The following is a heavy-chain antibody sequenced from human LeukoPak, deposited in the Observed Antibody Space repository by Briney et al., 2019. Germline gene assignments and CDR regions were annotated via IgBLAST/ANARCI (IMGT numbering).Heavy chain of an antibody. CDR3: ARDLVHCRGGSCYS. V-gene: IGHV1-69*04. Sequence: SVKVSCKASGDTFSSYAISWVRQAPGQGLEWMGRIIPILGIANYAQKFQGRVTITADKSTSTAYMELSSLRSEDTAVYYCARDLVHCRGGSCYSWGQGTLVTVSS. D-gene: IGHD2-15*01. CDR2: IIPILGIA. J-gene: IGHJ4*02. CDR1: GDTFSSYA.